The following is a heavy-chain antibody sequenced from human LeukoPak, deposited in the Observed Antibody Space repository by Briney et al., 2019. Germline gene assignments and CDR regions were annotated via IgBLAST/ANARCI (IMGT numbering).Heavy chain of an antibody. V-gene: IGHV3-23*01. CDR3: AKVVGATTRGYFDY. D-gene: IGHD1-26*01. Sequence: GGSLSLSCAASGFTFSSYAMSWVRQAPGKGLEWVSTISGSGGSTYYADSVKRRFTISSDNSKHTLYLQMNSLRAEDTAVYYCAKVVGATTRGYFDYWGQGTLVTVS. CDR2: ISGSGGST. J-gene: IGHJ4*02. CDR1: GFTFSSYA.